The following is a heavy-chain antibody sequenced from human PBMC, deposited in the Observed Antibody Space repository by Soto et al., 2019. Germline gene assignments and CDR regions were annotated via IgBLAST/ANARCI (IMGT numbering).Heavy chain of an antibody. V-gene: IGHV3-7*01. CDR2: IKQDGSEK. Sequence: PGGALRLSYAASGFTFRSYWLSWVRKAPGKGLEWVANIKQDGSEKYYVDSVKGRCTISRDNAKTSLYLQMNGLRAEDKAVYYCARRSGQRYYYYGMVVWGQGT. J-gene: IGHJ6*02. D-gene: IGHD3-10*01. CDR3: ARRSGQRYYYYGMVV. CDR1: GFTFRSYW.